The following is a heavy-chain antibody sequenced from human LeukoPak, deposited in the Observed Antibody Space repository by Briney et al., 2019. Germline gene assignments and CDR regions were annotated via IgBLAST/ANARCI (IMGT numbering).Heavy chain of an antibody. Sequence: ASVKVSCKASGYTFGSYAINWVRQAPGQGLAWLGWVNTYSGDTKYTQKFQGRVTLTTDSSTSTAYMELTSLRSDDTAIYYCARGRAAADDFDLWGQGTPVTVSS. D-gene: IGHD6-13*01. CDR2: VNTYSGDT. CDR3: ARGRAAADDFDL. V-gene: IGHV1-18*01. CDR1: GYTFGSYA. J-gene: IGHJ4*02.